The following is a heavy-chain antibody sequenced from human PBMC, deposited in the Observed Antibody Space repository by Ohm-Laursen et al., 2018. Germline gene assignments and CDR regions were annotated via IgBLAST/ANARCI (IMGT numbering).Heavy chain of an antibody. J-gene: IGHJ3*01. D-gene: IGHD3-3*01. CDR2: IYYSGST. CDR3: ARAFWNGYNDAFDV. CDR1: GGSISSSSYC. Sequence: PSETLSLTCSVSGGSISSSSYCWGWIRQPPGKGLEWIGNIYYSGSTYYNPSLRSRVSISIHTAQTQFSPKLSSLTATDTAVYYCARAFWNGYNDAFDVWGQGTMVTVSS. V-gene: IGHV4-39*01.